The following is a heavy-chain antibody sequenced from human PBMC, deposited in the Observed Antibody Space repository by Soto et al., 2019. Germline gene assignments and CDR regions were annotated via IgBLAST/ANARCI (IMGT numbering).Heavy chain of an antibody. V-gene: IGHV4-31*03. Sequence: SETLSLTCTVSGGSISSGGYYWSWIRQHPGKGLEWIGYIYYSGSTYYNPSLQGRVTMTTDTSTSTAYMELRSLRSDDTAVYYCARGVGSGTYYNQYNWFDPWGQGTLVTVSS. CDR3: ARGVGSGTYYNQYNWFDP. CDR1: GGSISSGGYY. D-gene: IGHD3-10*01. J-gene: IGHJ5*02. CDR2: IYYSGST.